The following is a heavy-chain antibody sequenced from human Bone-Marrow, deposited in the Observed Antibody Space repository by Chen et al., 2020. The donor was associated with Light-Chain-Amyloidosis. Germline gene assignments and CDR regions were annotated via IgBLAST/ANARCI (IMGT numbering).Heavy chain of an antibody. V-gene: IGHV4-34*01. D-gene: IGHD5-12*01. CDR1: NGAFGVDY. CDR2: INHSGSA. J-gene: IGHJ5*02. Sequence: QVELQQWGAGLLKPSETLSLTCGIHNGAFGVDYWTWIRQPPGKGLQWIAEINHSGSANYNSSLKSRTTISVDKSKNQFSLRMISVTAADTAVYYCARYEPHFSDSIISGYTAWGQGTSVTVSS. CDR3: ARYEPHFSDSIISGYTA.